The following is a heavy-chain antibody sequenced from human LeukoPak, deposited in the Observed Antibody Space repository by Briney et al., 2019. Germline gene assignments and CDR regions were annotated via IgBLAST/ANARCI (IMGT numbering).Heavy chain of an antibody. CDR2: ISSSSSSI. D-gene: IGHD2-15*01. CDR3: ARDLSGPSVY. Sequence: PGGSLRLSCAASGFTFSSYSMNWVRQAPGKGLEWISYISSSSSSIYYADSVKGRFTISRDNAKNSLYLQMNSLRAEDTAVYYCARDLSGPSVYWGQGTLVTVSS. V-gene: IGHV3-48*01. CDR1: GFTFSSYS. J-gene: IGHJ4*02.